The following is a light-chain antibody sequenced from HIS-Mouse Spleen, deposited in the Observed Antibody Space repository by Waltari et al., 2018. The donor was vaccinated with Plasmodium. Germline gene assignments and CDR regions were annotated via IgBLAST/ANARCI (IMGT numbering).Light chain of an antibody. CDR3: QQFNSYPQGT. CDR2: DAS. V-gene: IGKV1-13*02. Sequence: AIQLTQSPSSLSASVGARVTITCRASQGISSALAWYQQKPGKAPKLLIYDASSLESGVPSRFSGSGSGTDFTLTISSLQPEDCATYYCQQFNSYPQGTFGQGTRLEIK. CDR1: QGISSA. J-gene: IGKJ5*01.